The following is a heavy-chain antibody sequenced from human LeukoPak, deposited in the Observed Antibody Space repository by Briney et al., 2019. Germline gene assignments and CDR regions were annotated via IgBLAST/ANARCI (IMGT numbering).Heavy chain of an antibody. CDR1: GYTFTGYY. Sequence: ASVKVSCKASGYTFTGYYMHWVRQAPGHGLEWMGWINPDSGGTNYAQKFQGRVTMTRDTSINTAYMELSRLRSDDTAVYYCARGLEWLTRRHTWFDPWGQGTLVTVSS. J-gene: IGHJ5*02. D-gene: IGHD3-3*01. CDR2: INPDSGGT. V-gene: IGHV1-2*02. CDR3: ARGLEWLTRRHTWFDP.